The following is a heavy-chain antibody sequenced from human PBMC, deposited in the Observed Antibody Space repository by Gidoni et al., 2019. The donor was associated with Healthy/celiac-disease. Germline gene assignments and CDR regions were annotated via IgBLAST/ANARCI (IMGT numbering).Heavy chain of an antibody. CDR2: ISSSSSYI. CDR3: ARGRGEMATISYRYY. Sequence: EVQLVESGGGLVKPGGSLRLSCAASGFTFSRYSMNWVRQAPGKGLEWVSSISSSSSYIYYADSGKGRFTISRDNAKNSLYLQMNSLRAEDTAVYYCARGRGEMATISYRYYWGQGTLVTVSS. D-gene: IGHD3-16*01. CDR1: GFTFSRYS. V-gene: IGHV3-21*01. J-gene: IGHJ4*02.